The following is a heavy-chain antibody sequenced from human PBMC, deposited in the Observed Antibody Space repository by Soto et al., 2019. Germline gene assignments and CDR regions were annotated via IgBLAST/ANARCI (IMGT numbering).Heavy chain of an antibody. D-gene: IGHD5-12*01. V-gene: IGHV1-18*01. CDR3: ARDRSGYDYYYYGMDV. J-gene: IGHJ6*02. Sequence: ASVKVSCKASGHTFTSYGISWVRQAPGQGLEWMGWISAYNGNTNYAQKLQGRVTMTTDTSTSTAYMELRSLRSDDTAVYYCARDRSGYDYYYYGMDVWGQGTTVTVSS. CDR1: GHTFTSYG. CDR2: ISAYNGNT.